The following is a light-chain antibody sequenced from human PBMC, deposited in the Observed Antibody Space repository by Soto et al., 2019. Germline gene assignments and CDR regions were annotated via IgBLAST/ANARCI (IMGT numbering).Light chain of an antibody. V-gene: IGLV1-47*01. CDR2: RNN. J-gene: IGLJ2*01. CDR1: NSNIGSNY. Sequence: QSVLTQPPSASGTPGQRVTISCSGSNSNIGSNYVYWYQQLPGTAPKLLIYRNNQRPSGVPDRFSGSKSGTSGSLAIGGLRSEDEADYYCTAWDDSLSVVVFGGGTKVTVL. CDR3: TAWDDSLSVVV.